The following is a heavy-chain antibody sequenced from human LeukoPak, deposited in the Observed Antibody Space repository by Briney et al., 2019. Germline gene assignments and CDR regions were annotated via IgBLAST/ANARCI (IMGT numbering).Heavy chain of an antibody. CDR1: GFTFSSYA. V-gene: IGHV3-23*01. CDR2: ISSSGSKT. D-gene: IGHD6-19*01. Sequence: GGSLRLSCVASGFTFSSYAMSWVRQAPGKGLDWVSGISSSGSKTYYADSVKGRFTVSRDSSKDTLYLQMNGLRAEDTAVYYCAKDQVAVAGTVWAFDIWGQGTMVTVSS. J-gene: IGHJ3*02. CDR3: AKDQVAVAGTVWAFDI.